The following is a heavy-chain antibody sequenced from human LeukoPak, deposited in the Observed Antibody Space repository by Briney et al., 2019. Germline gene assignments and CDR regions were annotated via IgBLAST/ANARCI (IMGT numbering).Heavy chain of an antibody. CDR2: AYSSGTT. CDR1: GGSVSTDYYF. V-gene: IGHV4-61*02. D-gene: IGHD2-2*02. CDR3: AGYREPYDHLPHTLTI. J-gene: IGHJ3*02. Sequence: SQTLSLTCSVSGGSVSTDYYFWNWLRQPAGKELEWIGRAYSSGTTHYNPSFNSRVTMSVDTSKNLFSLRLSSATAADTAVYYCAGYREPYDHLPHTLTIWGQGTMVAASS.